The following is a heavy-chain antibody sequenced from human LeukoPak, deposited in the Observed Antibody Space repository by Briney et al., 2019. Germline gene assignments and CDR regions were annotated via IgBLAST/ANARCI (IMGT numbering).Heavy chain of an antibody. V-gene: IGHV3-23*01. CDR3: AKDRTDVVVVAASSDAFDI. CDR1: GFTFSSYA. D-gene: IGHD2-15*01. CDR2: ISGSGGST. J-gene: IGHJ3*02. Sequence: GGSLRLSCAASGFTFSSYAMSWARQAPGKGLEWVSAISGSGGSTYYADSVKGRFTISRDNSKNTLYLQMNSLRAEDTAVYYCAKDRTDVVVVAASSDAFDIWGQGTMVTVSS.